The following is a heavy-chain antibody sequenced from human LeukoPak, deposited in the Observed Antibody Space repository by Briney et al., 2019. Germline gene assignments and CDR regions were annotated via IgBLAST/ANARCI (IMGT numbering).Heavy chain of an antibody. V-gene: IGHV1-69*05. CDR3: ASIPRSYSSSPRGWFDP. D-gene: IGHD6-6*01. CDR1: GGTFSSYA. Sequence: SVKVSCKASGGTFSSYAISWVRQAPGQGLEWMGGIIPIFGTANYAQKFQGRVTITTDESTSTAYMELSSLRSEDTAVYYCASIPRSYSSSPRGWFDPWGQGTLVTVSS. CDR2: IIPIFGTA. J-gene: IGHJ5*02.